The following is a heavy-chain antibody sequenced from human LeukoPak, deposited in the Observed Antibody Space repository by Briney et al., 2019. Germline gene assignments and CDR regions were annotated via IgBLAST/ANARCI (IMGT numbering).Heavy chain of an antibody. J-gene: IGHJ5*02. D-gene: IGHD6-6*01. V-gene: IGHV4-34*01. CDR1: GGSFSGYY. Sequence: PSETLSLTCAVYGGSFSGYYWSWIRQPPGEGLEWIGEINHSGSTNYNPSLKSRVTISVDTSKNQFSLKLSSVTAADTAVYYCARKPYSSSPAWFDPWGQGTLVTVSS. CDR3: ARKPYSSSPAWFDP. CDR2: INHSGST.